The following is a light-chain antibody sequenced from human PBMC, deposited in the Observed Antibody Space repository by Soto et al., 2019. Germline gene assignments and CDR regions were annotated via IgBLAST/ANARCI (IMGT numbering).Light chain of an antibody. Sequence: DIQMTQSPSTLTASVGDRVTITCRASQSISTWLAWYQQKPGKAPSLLIYGASSLKSGVPSRFSGSGSGTEFTLTISSLQPYDFATYYCQQYSSYSFGQGTKVEI. J-gene: IGKJ1*01. V-gene: IGKV1-5*01. CDR2: GAS. CDR1: QSISTW. CDR3: QQYSSYS.